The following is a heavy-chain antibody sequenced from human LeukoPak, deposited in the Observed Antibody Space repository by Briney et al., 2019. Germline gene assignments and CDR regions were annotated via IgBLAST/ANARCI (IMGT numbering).Heavy chain of an antibody. CDR3: ARDRYCGGDCYSNAFDI. CDR2: ISSSSTNI. Sequence: PGGSLRLSCAASGFTFSSYSMNWVRQAPGKGLEWVSYISSSSTNIYYADSRKGRFTISRDNGKNSLYLQMNSLRDEDTAVYYCARDRYCGGDCYSNAFDIWGQGTMVTVSS. CDR1: GFTFSSYS. D-gene: IGHD2-21*02. V-gene: IGHV3-48*02. J-gene: IGHJ3*02.